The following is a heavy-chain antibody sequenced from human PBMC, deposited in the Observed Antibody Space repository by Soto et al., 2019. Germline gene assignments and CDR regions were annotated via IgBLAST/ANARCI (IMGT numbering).Heavy chain of an antibody. CDR2: IYSSGST. D-gene: IGHD5-18*01. CDR1: GGSISSYY. CDR3: ARDHPHSYGVYYFDY. V-gene: IGHV4-59*01. Sequence: SETLSLTCTVSGGSISSYYWSWIRQPPGKGLEWIGYIYSSGSTHYNPSLQNRVTTSIDTSKNQVSLKVNSVTAADTAVYYCARDHPHSYGVYYFDYWGQGTPVTVSS. J-gene: IGHJ4*02.